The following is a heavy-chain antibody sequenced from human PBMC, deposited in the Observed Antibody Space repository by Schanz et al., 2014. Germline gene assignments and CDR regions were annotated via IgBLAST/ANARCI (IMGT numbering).Heavy chain of an antibody. CDR3: AKQIHYDILTVTRN. V-gene: IGHV3-23*04. CDR1: GFTFSSYG. CDR2: LSGSGGST. D-gene: IGHD3-9*01. Sequence: EVQLVESGGGVVQFGRSLRLSCVASGFTFSSYGMHWVRQAPGKGLEWVSALSGSGGSTYYADSVKGRFTISRDNSKNTLYLQMNSLRAEDTAVYYCAKQIHYDILTVTRNGGQGTLVTVSS. J-gene: IGHJ4*02.